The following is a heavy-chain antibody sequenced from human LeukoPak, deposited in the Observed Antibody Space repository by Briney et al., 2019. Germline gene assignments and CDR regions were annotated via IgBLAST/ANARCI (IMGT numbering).Heavy chain of an antibody. CDR3: ASPGRGYSGYDIYYGMDV. CDR1: GFTFSSYA. CDR2: ISYEGSNK. V-gene: IGHV3-30*04. Sequence: GGSLRLSCAASGFTFSSYAMHWVRQAPGKGLEWVAVISYEGSNKDYADSVKGRFTISRDNSTNTLYLQMNSLRAEDTAVYYCASPGRGYSGYDIYYGMDVWGQGTTVTVSS. J-gene: IGHJ6*02. D-gene: IGHD5-12*01.